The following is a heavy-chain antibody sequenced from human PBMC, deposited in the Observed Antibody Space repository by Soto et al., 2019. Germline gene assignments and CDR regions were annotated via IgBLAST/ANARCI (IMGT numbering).Heavy chain of an antibody. J-gene: IGHJ3*01. Sequence: QVQLQESGPRLVKPSETLSLTCTVSGGSISHFYWSWIRKPPGKGLEWLGYIYDSGATNYNPSLKSRVTMAMVTYTTQFSLNLIEMTVAHTAVYFCEPSYYGFLTGHFAFDFWFHGTMVTVSS. CDR3: EPSYYGFLTGHFAFDF. CDR2: IYDSGAT. V-gene: IGHV4-59*01. D-gene: IGHD3-9*01. CDR1: GGSISHFY.